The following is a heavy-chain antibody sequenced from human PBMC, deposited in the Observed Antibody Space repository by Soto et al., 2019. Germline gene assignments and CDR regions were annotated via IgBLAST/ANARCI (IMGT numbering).Heavy chain of an antibody. D-gene: IGHD6-6*01. J-gene: IGHJ6*02. V-gene: IGHV3-21*01. CDR2: ISSSSSYI. CDR1: GFTFSSYS. CDR3: ARGRGSSATPHYYYYYGMDV. Sequence: LRLSCAASGFTFSSYSMNWVRQAPGKGLEWVSSISSSSSYIYYADSVKGRFTISRDNAKNSLYLQMNSLRAEDTAVYYCARGRGSSATPHYYYYYGMDVWGQGTTVTVSS.